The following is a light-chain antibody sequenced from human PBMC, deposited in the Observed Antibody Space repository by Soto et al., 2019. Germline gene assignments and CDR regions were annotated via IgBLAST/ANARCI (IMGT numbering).Light chain of an antibody. CDR2: AAS. J-gene: IGKJ2*01. CDR3: QQDKNWPPMYT. Sequence: DIVMPQSPSTLSLSPGERATLSGRASQSISSNLAWYQHKPGQAPSLLIYAASTRASGIPARFSGGGSGTEFSITSTSLQSEDFAIYYCQQDKNWPPMYTFGQGTRLEI. V-gene: IGKV3-15*01. CDR1: QSISSN.